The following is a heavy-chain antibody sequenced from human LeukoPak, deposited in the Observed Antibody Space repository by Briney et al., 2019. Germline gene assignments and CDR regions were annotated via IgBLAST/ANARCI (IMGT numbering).Heavy chain of an antibody. V-gene: IGHV4-30-2*01. D-gene: IGHD1-7*01. CDR1: GGSISSGGSS. J-gene: IGHJ4*02. Sequence: SQTLSLTCAVSGGSISSGGSSWSWIRQPPGKGLEWIGYIYHGGSTYYNPSLKSRVAISLDRSKNQFSLKLSSVTAADTAVYYCARDPVITGTTSFSDYWGQGTLVTVSS. CDR3: ARDPVITGTTSFSDY. CDR2: IYHGGST.